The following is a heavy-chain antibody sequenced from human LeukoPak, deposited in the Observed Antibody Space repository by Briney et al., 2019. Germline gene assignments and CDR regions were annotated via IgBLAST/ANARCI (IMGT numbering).Heavy chain of an antibody. V-gene: IGHV1-24*01. CDR2: FDPEDGET. CDR1: GYTLTELS. D-gene: IGHD3-10*01. Sequence: ASVKVSCKVSGYTLTELSMHWVRQAPGKGLEWMGGFDPEDGETIYAQKFQGRVTMTEDTSTDTAYMELSSLGSEDTAVYYCATDRPTIRITMVRGALSVWGQGTTVTVSS. J-gene: IGHJ6*02. CDR3: ATDRPTIRITMVRGALSV.